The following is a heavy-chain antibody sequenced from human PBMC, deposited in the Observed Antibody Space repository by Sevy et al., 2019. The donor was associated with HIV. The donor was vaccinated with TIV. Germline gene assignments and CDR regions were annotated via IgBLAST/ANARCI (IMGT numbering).Heavy chain of an antibody. CDR2: IFRSGDVT. J-gene: IGHJ3*02. V-gene: IGHV3-23*01. CDR1: GFTFSNYA. Sequence: GGSLRLSCTGSGFTFSNYAMNWVRQAPGKGLEWVSTIFRSGDVTYYADSVKGRFTLSRDNSRNTLFLQMKSLRAEDTAVYYCAGARYDSSGSFDAFDIWGQGTMVTVSS. D-gene: IGHD3-22*01. CDR3: AGARYDSSGSFDAFDI.